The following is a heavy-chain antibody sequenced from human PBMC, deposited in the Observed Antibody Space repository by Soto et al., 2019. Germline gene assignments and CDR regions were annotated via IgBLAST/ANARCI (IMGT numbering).Heavy chain of an antibody. CDR2: ISSSGGTT. CDR1: GFNFNNYG. Sequence: PGGSLRLSCAASGFNFNNYGMSWVRQAPGEGLEWVSFISSSGGTTYYADSVKGRFTISRDNSRNTVFLQMNALGAEDTAIYYSSTFMTVTGPGCCRASEYWGQGTRVTVSS. D-gene: IGHD2-8*02. CDR3: STFMTVTGPGCCRASEY. V-gene: IGHV3-23*01. J-gene: IGHJ4*02.